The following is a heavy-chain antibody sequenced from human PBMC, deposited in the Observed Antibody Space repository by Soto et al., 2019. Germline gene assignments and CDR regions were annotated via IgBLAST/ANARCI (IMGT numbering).Heavy chain of an antibody. CDR2: IYHSGST. D-gene: IGHD4-4*01. J-gene: IGHJ4*02. CDR1: GYSISSGYY. Sequence: ETLSLTCAVSGYSISSGYYWGWIRQPPGKGLEWIGSIYHSGSTYYNPSLKSRVTISVDTSKNQFSLKLSSVTAADTAVYYCASHHLVTTIVYWGQGTLVTVSS. CDR3: ASHHLVTTIVY. V-gene: IGHV4-38-2*01.